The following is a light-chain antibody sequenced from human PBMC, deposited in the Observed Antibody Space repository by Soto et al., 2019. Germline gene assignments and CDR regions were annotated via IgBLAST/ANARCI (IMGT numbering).Light chain of an antibody. CDR3: SSYTGSGALV. CDR2: EVR. CDR1: TSDVGGYNY. V-gene: IGLV2-14*01. J-gene: IGLJ3*02. Sequence: QSALTQPASVSGSPGQSITISCTGTTSDVGGYNYVSWHQQHPGKAPKHMMHEVRYRPSGVSNRFSGPKSGNTASLTISGLQAQHEAQHYCSSYTGSGALVFGGRTKLTVL.